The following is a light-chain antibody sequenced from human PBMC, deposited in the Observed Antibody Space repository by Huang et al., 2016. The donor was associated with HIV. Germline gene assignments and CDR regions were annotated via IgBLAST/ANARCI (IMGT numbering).Light chain of an antibody. CDR2: AAS. CDR1: QSVGRN. Sequence: EIVLTQSPAALSLSPGERATLSCRASQSVGRNVGWYQQKPGQAPRLLIYAASTRATGVPARFSGSGAGTEFTLTISTLQSEDSAVYYCQQYNDFRSTFGPGTRVEIK. J-gene: IGKJ3*01. V-gene: IGKV3-15*01. CDR3: QQYNDFRST.